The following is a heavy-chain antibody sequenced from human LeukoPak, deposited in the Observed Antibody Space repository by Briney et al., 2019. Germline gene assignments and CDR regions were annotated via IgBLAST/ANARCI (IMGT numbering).Heavy chain of an antibody. J-gene: IGHJ5*02. V-gene: IGHV3-66*01. CDR3: ARDRYWGAGFDP. CDR1: GFTVSSNY. D-gene: IGHD2-8*02. CDR2: IYSGGST. Sequence: GGSLRLSCAASGFTVSSNYMSWVRQAPGKGLEWVSVIYSGGSTYYADSVKDRFAISRGNSKNTVYLQMNSLRAEDTAVCYCARDRYWGAGFDPWGQGTLVTVSS.